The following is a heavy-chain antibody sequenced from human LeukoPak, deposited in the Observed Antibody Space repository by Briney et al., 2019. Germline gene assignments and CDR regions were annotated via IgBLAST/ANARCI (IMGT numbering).Heavy chain of an antibody. Sequence: PGGSLRLSCAASGFTFSSYAMIWVRQAPGKGLEWVSAIRGSGGSTYYADSVKDRFTISRDNSKNTLYLQMNSLRAEDTAVYFCARDRGWQQFDFWGQGTLVTVSS. V-gene: IGHV3-23*01. CDR3: ARDRGWQQFDF. CDR1: GFTFSSYA. CDR2: IRGSGGST. J-gene: IGHJ4*02. D-gene: IGHD5-24*01.